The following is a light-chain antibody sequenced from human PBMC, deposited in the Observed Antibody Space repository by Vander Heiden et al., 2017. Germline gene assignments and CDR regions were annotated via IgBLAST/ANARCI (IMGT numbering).Light chain of an antibody. V-gene: IGKV2-28*01. CDR3: MQALQTPLT. CDR1: QSLLHSNGYNY. Sequence: IVMSQSPRYLAVTPGEPASISCRSSQSLLHSNGYNYLDWYLQKPGQSPQLLIYLGSNRASGVPARFSGSGSGTDFTLNISRVEAEDVGVYYCMQALQTPLTFGQGTKVEIK. J-gene: IGKJ1*01. CDR2: LGS.